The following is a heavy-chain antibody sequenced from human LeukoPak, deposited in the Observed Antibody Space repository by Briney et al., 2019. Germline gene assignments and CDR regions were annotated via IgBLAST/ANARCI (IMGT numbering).Heavy chain of an antibody. V-gene: IGHV3-23*01. CDR2: ISGSGGST. CDR1: GFTFSSYA. CDR3: AKEIAVFSQLLPFDD. J-gene: IGHJ4*02. Sequence: LGGSLRLSCAASGFTFSSYAMSWVRQAPGKGLEWVSAISGSGGSTYYADSVKGRFTISRDNSKNTLYLQMTSLRAEDTAVYYCAKEIAVFSQLLPFDDWGQGTLVTVSS. D-gene: IGHD2-2*01.